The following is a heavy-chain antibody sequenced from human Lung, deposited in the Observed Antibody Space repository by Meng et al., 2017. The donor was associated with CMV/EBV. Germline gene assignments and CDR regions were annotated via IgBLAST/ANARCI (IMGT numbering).Heavy chain of an antibody. CDR1: GDSMANFY. Sequence: GSLRLXCNISGDSMANFYWTWIRQPPGKGLEWVGSVFHTGDTKYNSSLKGRLTLSVDTSRKQVSLRLVSLNTADTATYYCARGRSCVDGVCYDDHNYFGPGXQGTLVTVSS. CDR2: VFHTGDT. V-gene: IGHV4-59*01. D-gene: IGHD2-21*02. CDR3: ARGRSCVDGVCYDDHNYFGP. J-gene: IGHJ5*02.